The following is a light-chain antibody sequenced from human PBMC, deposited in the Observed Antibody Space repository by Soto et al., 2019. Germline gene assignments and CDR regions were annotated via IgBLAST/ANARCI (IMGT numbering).Light chain of an antibody. CDR1: SSDVGGYNY. CDR2: DVS. J-gene: IGLJ1*01. Sequence: QSVLTQPASVSGSPGQSIAISCTGTSSDVGGYNYVSWYQQHPGKAPKLMIYDVSSRPSGVSNRFSGSKSGNTASLTISGLQAGDEADYYCSSYTSSSTYVFGTGTKVTVL. V-gene: IGLV2-14*03. CDR3: SSYTSSSTYV.